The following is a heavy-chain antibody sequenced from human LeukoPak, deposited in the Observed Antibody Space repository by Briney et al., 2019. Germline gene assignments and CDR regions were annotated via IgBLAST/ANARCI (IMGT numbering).Heavy chain of an antibody. CDR1: GGSISSYY. D-gene: IGHD4-17*01. V-gene: IGHV4-59*01. CDR3: ARLVPDDYGDPDAFGI. CDR2: IYYSGST. Sequence: PSETLSLTCTVSGGSISSYYWSWIRQPPGKGLEWIGYIYYSGSTNYNPSLKSRVTISVDTSKNQFSLKLSSVTAADTAVYYCARLVPDDYGDPDAFGIWGQGTMVTVSS. J-gene: IGHJ3*02.